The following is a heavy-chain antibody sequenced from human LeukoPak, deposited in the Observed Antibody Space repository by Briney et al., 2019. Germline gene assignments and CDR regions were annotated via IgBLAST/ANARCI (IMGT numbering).Heavy chain of an antibody. CDR2: IYHSGST. J-gene: IGHJ2*01. CDR3: ARDRPGSYWYFDL. V-gene: IGHV4-30-2*01. Sequence: SETLSLTCAVSGGSISSGGYSWSWIRQPPGKGLEWIGYIYHSGSTNYNPSLKSRVTISIDTSKNYFSLKLNSVIAADTAVYYCARDRPGSYWYFDLWGRGTLVTVSS. D-gene: IGHD3-10*01. CDR1: GGSISSGGYS.